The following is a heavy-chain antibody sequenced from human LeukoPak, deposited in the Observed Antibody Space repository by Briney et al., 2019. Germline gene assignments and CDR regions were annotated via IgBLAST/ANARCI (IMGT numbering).Heavy chain of an antibody. J-gene: IGHJ4*02. D-gene: IGHD3-22*01. V-gene: IGHV3-7*01. CDR3: ARGESDYYDSSGYQFGY. CDR1: GFTFSSYW. Sequence: GGSLRLSCAASGFTFSSYWMSWVRQAPGKGLEWVANIKQDGSEKYYVDSVKGRFTISRDNAKNSLYLQMNSLRAEDTAVYYCARGESDYYDSSGYQFGYWGQGTLVTVSS. CDR2: IKQDGSEK.